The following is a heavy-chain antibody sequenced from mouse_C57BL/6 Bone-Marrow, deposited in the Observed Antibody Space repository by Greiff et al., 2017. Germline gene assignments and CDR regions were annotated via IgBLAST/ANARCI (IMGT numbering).Heavy chain of an antibody. CDR2: IRSKSNNYAT. Sequence: EVMLVESGGGLVQPKGSLKLSCAASGFSFNTYAMNWVRQAPGKGLEWVARIRSKSNNYATYYADSVKDRFTISRDDSESMLYLQMNNLKTEDTAMYYGVIRDDYYAMDYWGQGTSVTVSS. J-gene: IGHJ4*01. V-gene: IGHV10-1*01. CDR1: GFSFNTYA. CDR3: VIRDDYYAMDY.